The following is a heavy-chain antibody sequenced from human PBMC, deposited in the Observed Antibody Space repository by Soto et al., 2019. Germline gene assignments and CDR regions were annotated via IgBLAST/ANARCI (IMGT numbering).Heavy chain of an antibody. CDR2: IYYTGTT. J-gene: IGHJ5*02. CDR3: ARRISTSGSGFDP. V-gene: IGHV4-39*01. CDR1: GGSITSSVYY. Sequence: ETLSLTCTVSGGSITSSVYYWGWIRQPPGKGLEWIGTIYYTGTTYYNPSLKSRVTISVDTSKNQFSLKLSSVTAADTSVYFCARRISTSGSGFDPWGQGTLVTVSS. D-gene: IGHD2-2*01.